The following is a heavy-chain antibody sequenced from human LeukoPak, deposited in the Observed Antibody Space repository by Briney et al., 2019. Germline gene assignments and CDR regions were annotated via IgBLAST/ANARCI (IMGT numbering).Heavy chain of an antibody. CDR3: ARGLLLWFGDQTEAFDY. CDR2: ISSSSSYI. CDR1: GFTFSSYS. J-gene: IGHJ4*02. V-gene: IGHV3-21*04. D-gene: IGHD3-10*01. Sequence: GGSLRLSCAASGFTFSSYSMNWVRQAPGKGLEWVSSISSSSSYIYYADSVKGRFTISRDNAKNSLYLQMNSLRAEDTAVYYCARGLLLWFGDQTEAFDYWGQGTLVTVSS.